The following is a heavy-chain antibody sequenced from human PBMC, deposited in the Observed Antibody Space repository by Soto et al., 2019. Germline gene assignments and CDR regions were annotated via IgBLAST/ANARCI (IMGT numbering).Heavy chain of an antibody. CDR2: ISAYNGNT. D-gene: IGHD2-15*01. V-gene: IGHV1-18*01. Sequence: AASVKVSCKASGYTFTSYGISWVRQAPGQGLEWMGWISAYNGNTNYAQKLQGRVTMTTDTSTSTAYMELRSLRSDDTAVYYCARDFCSGGSCYQNYWGQGTLVTVSS. J-gene: IGHJ4*02. CDR1: GYTFTSYG. CDR3: ARDFCSGGSCYQNY.